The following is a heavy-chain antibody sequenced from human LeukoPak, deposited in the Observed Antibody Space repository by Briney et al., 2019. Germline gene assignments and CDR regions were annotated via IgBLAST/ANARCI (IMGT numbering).Heavy chain of an antibody. V-gene: IGHV4-61*01. D-gene: IGHD3-22*01. CDR2: IYHSGNT. Sequence: SETLSLTCTVSGGSVSSGSSFWSWIRQPPGKGLEWIGYIYHSGNTNYNPSLKSRVTISVDTSKSQLSLKLNSVTAADTAVYYCARDRNYYDSSGYYFANWGQGTLVTVSS. J-gene: IGHJ4*02. CDR1: GGSVSSGSSF. CDR3: ARDRNYYDSSGYYFAN.